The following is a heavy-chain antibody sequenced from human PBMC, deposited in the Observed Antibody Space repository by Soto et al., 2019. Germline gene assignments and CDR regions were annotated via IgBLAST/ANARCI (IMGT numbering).Heavy chain of an antibody. CDR3: ARYCSSTSCYGWGLCEAHNWFDP. Sequence: QVQLVQSGAEVKKPGSSVKVSCKASGGTFSSYAISWVRQAPGQGLEWMGGIIPIFGTANYAQKFQGRVTLTADASTSRAHMELSSLRSEDTAVYCCARYCSSTSCYGWGLCEAHNWFDPWGQGTLVTVSS. J-gene: IGHJ5*02. V-gene: IGHV1-69*01. CDR2: IIPIFGTA. CDR1: GGTFSSYA. D-gene: IGHD2-2*01.